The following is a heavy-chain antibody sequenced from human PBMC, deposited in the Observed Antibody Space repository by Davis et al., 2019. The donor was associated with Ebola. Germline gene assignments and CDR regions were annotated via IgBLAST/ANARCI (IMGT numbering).Heavy chain of an antibody. D-gene: IGHD1-26*01. V-gene: IGHV3-7*03. CDR3: ATDAWGGYDP. CDR1: GFSFRVYW. J-gene: IGHJ5*02. CDR2: VNQDGTQN. Sequence: GGSLRLSCAASGFSFRVYWMSWVRQAPGKGLEWVATVNQDGTQNYYCDSVKGRFTISRDNAKNSVFLEMNNLRVEDTAMYYCATDAWGGYDPWGQGTLVTVSS.